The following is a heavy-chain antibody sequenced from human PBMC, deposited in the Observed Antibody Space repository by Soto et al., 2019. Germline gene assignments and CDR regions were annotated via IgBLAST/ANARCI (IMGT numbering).Heavy chain of an antibody. J-gene: IGHJ6*02. V-gene: IGHV3-23*01. D-gene: IGHD3-22*01. CDR3: ARRYYYDGSGPYGMDV. CDR2: ISASGGSR. CDR1: GFTFNSYG. Sequence: GGSLRLSCAVSGFTFNSYGMSWVRQAPGKGLEWVSAISASGGSRYYADSVKGRFTISRDNSKNALFLQMNSLSAEDTAVYYCARRYYYDGSGPYGMDVWGQGTTVTVSS.